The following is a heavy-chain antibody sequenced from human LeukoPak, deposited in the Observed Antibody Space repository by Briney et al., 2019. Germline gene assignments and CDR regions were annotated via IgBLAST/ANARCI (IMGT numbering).Heavy chain of an antibody. J-gene: IGHJ4*02. V-gene: IGHV1-2*02. Sequence: GASVNVSCTASGYTFTGYYMHWVRQAPGQGLEWMGWINPNSGGTNYAQKFQGRVTMTRDTSISTAYMELSRLRSDDTAVYYCARVWYYYGSGSYMVFDYWGQGTLVTVSS. CDR2: INPNSGGT. CDR3: ARVWYYYGSGSYMVFDY. D-gene: IGHD3-10*01. CDR1: GYTFTGYY.